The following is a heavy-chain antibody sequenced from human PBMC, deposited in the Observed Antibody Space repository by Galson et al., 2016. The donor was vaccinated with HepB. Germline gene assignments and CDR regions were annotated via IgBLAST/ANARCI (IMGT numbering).Heavy chain of an antibody. V-gene: IGHV2-5*01. J-gene: IGHJ4*02. CDR2: IYWNDDT. CDR3: VHRGEYVYDTNGYPYCFDY. CDR1: GFSLTTSGVG. D-gene: IGHD3-22*01. Sequence: PALVKPTQTLTVTCTFSGFSLTTSGVGVGWIRQPPGKALAWLALIYWNDDTRYSPSLKSRLTIAKDTSRNQVVLTMTNMDPVDTATYCCVHRGEYVYDTNGYPYCFDYWGQGTLVTVSS.